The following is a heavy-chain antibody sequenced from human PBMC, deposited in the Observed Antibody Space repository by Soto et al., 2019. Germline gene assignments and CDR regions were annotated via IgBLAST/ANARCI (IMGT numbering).Heavy chain of an antibody. J-gene: IGHJ3*02. CDR2: ISAYNGNT. CDR3: ARARFVVVSANTRPRRNGAFDI. D-gene: IGHD2-2*01. Sequence: QVQLVQSGAEVKKPGASVKVSCKASGYTFTSYGISWVRQAPGQGLEWMGWISAYNGNTNYAQKLQGRVTMTTDTSTSTAYMELRSLRSDDTAVYYCARARFVVVSANTRPRRNGAFDIWGQGTMVTVSS. CDR1: GYTFTSYG. V-gene: IGHV1-18*01.